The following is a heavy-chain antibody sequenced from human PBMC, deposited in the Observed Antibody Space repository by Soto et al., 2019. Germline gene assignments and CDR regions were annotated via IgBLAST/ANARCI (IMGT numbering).Heavy chain of an antibody. V-gene: IGHV3-30*03. CDR2: ISYDGSNK. D-gene: IGHD2-15*01. CDR3: ATLFGGLVAKIDY. Sequence: QVQLVESGGGVVQPGRSLRLSCAASGFTFSSYGMHWVRQAPGTGLEWVAVISYDGSNKYYADSVKGRFTISRDNSKNTLYLQMNSLRAEDTAVYYCATLFGGLVAKIDYWGQGTLVTVSS. J-gene: IGHJ4*02. CDR1: GFTFSSYG.